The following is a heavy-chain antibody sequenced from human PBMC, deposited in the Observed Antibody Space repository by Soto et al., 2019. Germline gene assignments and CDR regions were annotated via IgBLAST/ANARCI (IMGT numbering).Heavy chain of an antibody. J-gene: IGHJ4*02. Sequence: GESLKISCKGSGYSFTSYWISWVRQMPGKGLEWMGRIDPSDSYTNYSPSFQGHVTISADKSISTAYLQWSSLKASDTVMYYCARPGYSSSWYGVDYWGQGTLVTVSS. CDR3: ARPGYSSSWYGVDY. CDR2: IDPSDSYT. V-gene: IGHV5-10-1*01. CDR1: GYSFTSYW. D-gene: IGHD6-13*01.